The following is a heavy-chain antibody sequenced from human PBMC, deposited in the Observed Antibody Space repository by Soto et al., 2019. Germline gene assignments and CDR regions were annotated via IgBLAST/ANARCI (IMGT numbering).Heavy chain of an antibody. V-gene: IGHV5-10-1*01. CDR2: IDPSDSDT. D-gene: IGHD2-2*01. CDR3: ARLPDCSSTSCYYYYGMDV. CDR1: GYSLPSYW. Sequence: RGQSLTLSCTGSGYSLPSYWISWFHPMPGKGLEWMGRIDPSDSDTNYSPSFQGHVTISADKSISTAYLQWSSLKASDTAMYYCARLPDCSSTSCYYYYGMDVWGQGTTVTVSS. J-gene: IGHJ6*02.